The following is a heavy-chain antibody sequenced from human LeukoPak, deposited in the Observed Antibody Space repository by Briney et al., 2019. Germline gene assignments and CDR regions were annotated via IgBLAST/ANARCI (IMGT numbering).Heavy chain of an antibody. CDR3: ASTTYYYESDWYFDL. D-gene: IGHD3-22*01. CDR2: IYYSGST. Sequence: ASETLSLTCTVSGGSISSYYWSWIRQPPGKGLEWIGYIYYSGSTNYNPSLKSRVTISVDTSKNQFSLKLSSVTAADTAVYYCASTTYYYESDWYFDLWGRGTLVTVSS. J-gene: IGHJ2*01. CDR1: GGSISSYY. V-gene: IGHV4-59*01.